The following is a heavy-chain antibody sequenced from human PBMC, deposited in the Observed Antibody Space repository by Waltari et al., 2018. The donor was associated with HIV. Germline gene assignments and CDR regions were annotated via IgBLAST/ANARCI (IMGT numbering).Heavy chain of an antibody. CDR1: GFTFSGHT. J-gene: IGHJ4*02. D-gene: IGHD5-12*01. CDR3: AKVDTHGYLPYN. CDR2: ISSSGTYI. V-gene: IGHV3-21*01. Sequence: EVQLVESGGGLVKPGGSLRLSCPASGFTFSGHTMNWVRQAPGKGLEWVSSISSSGTYIYYVDSVQGRFTISRDNAKNSLYLQMNSLRVEDTAIYYCAKVDTHGYLPYNWGQGTLVTVSS.